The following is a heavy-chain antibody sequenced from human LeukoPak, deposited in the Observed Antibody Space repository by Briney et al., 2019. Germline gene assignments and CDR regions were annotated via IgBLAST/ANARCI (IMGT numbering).Heavy chain of an antibody. J-gene: IGHJ3*01. Sequence: GGSLRLSCAASGFTFDDFAMHWIRQAPGKGLEWVSLLSWDGNNTYYADSVKGRFTISRDNSKNSLYLRMNSLRPEDTALYYCAKDSSSTFDFWGHGTLVTVSS. V-gene: IGHV3-43D*03. CDR3: AKDSSSTFDF. D-gene: IGHD6-13*01. CDR2: LSWDGNNT. CDR1: GFTFDDFA.